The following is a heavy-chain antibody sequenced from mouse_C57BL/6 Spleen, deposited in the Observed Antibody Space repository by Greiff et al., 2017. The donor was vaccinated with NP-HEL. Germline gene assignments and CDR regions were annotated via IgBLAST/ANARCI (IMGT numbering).Heavy chain of an antibody. CDR2: IDPNSGGT. V-gene: IGHV1-72*01. D-gene: IGHD2-4*01. Sequence: VQLQQSGAELVKPGASVKLSCKASGYTFTSYWMHWVKQRPGRGLEWIGRIDPNSGGTKYNEKYKSKATLTVDKPSSTAYMQLSSLTSEDSAVYYCARGDYDGEDAFDYWGQGTTLTVSS. CDR3: ARGDYDGEDAFDY. CDR1: GYTFTSYW. J-gene: IGHJ2*01.